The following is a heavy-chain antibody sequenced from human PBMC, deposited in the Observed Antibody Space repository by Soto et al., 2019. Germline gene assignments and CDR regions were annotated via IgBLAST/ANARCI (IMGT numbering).Heavy chain of an antibody. CDR1: GFTFGSNW. CDR2: INEDGSEK. J-gene: IGHJ1*01. CDR3: ARELVVGPAEYFQH. V-gene: IGHV3-7*01. Sequence: GGSLRLSCAVSGFTFGSNWMSWVRQTPGKGLEWVANINEDGSEKYYVDSVKGRFTISRDNAKNALYLQMNSLRAEDTAIYYCARELVVGPAEYFQHWGQGTQVTVSS. D-gene: IGHD2-15*01.